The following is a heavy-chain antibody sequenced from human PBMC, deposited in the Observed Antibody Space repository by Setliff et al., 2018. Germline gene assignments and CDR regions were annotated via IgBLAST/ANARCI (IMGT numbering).Heavy chain of an antibody. D-gene: IGHD1-26*01. CDR2: ISSSSSTI. Sequence: PGGSLRLSCAASGFTFSRYWMSWVRQAPGKGLEWVSYISSSSSTIYYADSVKGRFTISRDNAKNSLYLQMNSLRAEDTAVYYCARDRGSGSYFLRYFDYWGQGTLVTVSS. CDR1: GFTFSRYW. V-gene: IGHV3-48*01. CDR3: ARDRGSGSYFLRYFDY. J-gene: IGHJ4*02.